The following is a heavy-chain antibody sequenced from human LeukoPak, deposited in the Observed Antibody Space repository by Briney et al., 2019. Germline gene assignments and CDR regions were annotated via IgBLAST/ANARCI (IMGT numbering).Heavy chain of an antibody. Sequence: GTPLRLSCAASGFTFSSYAKHWVRQAPGKGLEWVAVISYDGSNKYYADSVKGRFTISRDNSKNTLYLQMNSLRAEDTAVYYCARGASVIVVVTATCLDYWGQGTLVTVSS. V-gene: IGHV3-30*04. D-gene: IGHD2-21*02. CDR2: ISYDGSNK. J-gene: IGHJ4*02. CDR3: ARGASVIVVVTATCLDY. CDR1: GFTFSSYA.